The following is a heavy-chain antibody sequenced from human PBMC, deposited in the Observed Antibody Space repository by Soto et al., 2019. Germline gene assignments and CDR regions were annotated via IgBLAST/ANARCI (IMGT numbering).Heavy chain of an antibody. CDR3: ARDPHYFYDSTGYYDY. Sequence: PGGSLRLSCEASGFTFSSYAMSWVRQAPGKGLEWVSAISGSGGSTYYADSVKGRFTISRDNSKNTLYLQMNSLRAEDTAVYYCARDPHYFYDSTGYYDYWGQGTLVTVSS. J-gene: IGHJ4*02. D-gene: IGHD3-22*01. CDR2: ISGSGGST. V-gene: IGHV3-23*01. CDR1: GFTFSSYA.